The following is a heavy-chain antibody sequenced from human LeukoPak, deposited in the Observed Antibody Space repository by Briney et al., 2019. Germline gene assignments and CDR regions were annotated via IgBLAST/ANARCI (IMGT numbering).Heavy chain of an antibody. CDR1: GYTFTGYY. CDR3: ARPLTGTIAFDI. Sequence: ASVKVSCKASGYTFTGYYMHWVRQAPGQGLEWMGWINPNSGGTNYAQKFQGRVTMTRDTSISTAYMELSRLRSDDTAVYYCARPLTGTIAFDIWGQGTMVTVSS. V-gene: IGHV1-2*02. D-gene: IGHD1-7*01. CDR2: INPNSGGT. J-gene: IGHJ3*02.